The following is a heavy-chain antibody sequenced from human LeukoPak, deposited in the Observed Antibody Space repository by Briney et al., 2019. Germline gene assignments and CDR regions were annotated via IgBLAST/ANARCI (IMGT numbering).Heavy chain of an antibody. Sequence: GESLKISCKGSGYIFTSYWIGWVRQMPGKGLEWMGIIYPGDSDTRYSPSFQGQVTISADKSISTAYLQWSSLKASDTAMYYCARRSMVRGGDFDYWGQGTLVTVSS. CDR1: GYIFTSYW. CDR3: ARRSMVRGGDFDY. D-gene: IGHD3-10*01. J-gene: IGHJ4*02. V-gene: IGHV5-51*01. CDR2: IYPGDSDT.